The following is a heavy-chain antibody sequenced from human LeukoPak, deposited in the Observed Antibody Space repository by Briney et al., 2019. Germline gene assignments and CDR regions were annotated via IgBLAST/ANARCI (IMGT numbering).Heavy chain of an antibody. J-gene: IGHJ6*04. D-gene: IGHD3-10*02. CDR2: ISSSGSTI. Sequence: GGSLRLSCADSGFTFSTYNINWVHQAPGKGLERVSYISSSGSTIYYADSVKGRFTISRDNAKNSLYLQMNSLRAEDTAVYYCAELGITMIGGVWGKGTTVTISS. CDR1: GFTFSTYN. V-gene: IGHV3-48*03. CDR3: AELGITMIGGV.